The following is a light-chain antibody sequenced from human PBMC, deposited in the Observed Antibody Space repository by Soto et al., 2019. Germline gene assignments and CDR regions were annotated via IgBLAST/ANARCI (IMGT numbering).Light chain of an antibody. V-gene: IGKV3-20*01. J-gene: IGKJ5*01. Sequence: EIVLTQSPGTLSLSPGERATLSCRASQSVSSRDLAWYQQKPGQAPRLLIYATSSRAAGIPDRFSGSGSGTDFTLTISRPEPEDFAVYYCQQYDNSPGYTFGQGTRLEIK. CDR1: QSVSSRD. CDR2: ATS. CDR3: QQYDNSPGYT.